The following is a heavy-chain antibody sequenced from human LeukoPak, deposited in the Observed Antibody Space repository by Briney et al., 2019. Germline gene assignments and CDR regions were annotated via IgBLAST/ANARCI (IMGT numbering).Heavy chain of an antibody. Sequence: GGSLRLSCAASGFTFDDYGMSWVRQAPGKGLEWVSGINWNGGSTGYADSVKGRFTISRDNAKNSLYLQMNSLRAEDTALYYCARGSPSGGSTSWFSYWGQGTLVTVPS. V-gene: IGHV3-20*04. J-gene: IGHJ4*02. CDR3: ARGSPSGGSTSWFSY. CDR2: INWNGGST. D-gene: IGHD2-2*01. CDR1: GFTFDDYG.